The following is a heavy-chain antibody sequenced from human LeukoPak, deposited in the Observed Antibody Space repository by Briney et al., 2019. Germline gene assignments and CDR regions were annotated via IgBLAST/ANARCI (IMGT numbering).Heavy chain of an antibody. CDR3: ARSRGVIGY. CDR2: IYYSGST. V-gene: IGHV4-59*08. CDR1: GGSISSYY. J-gene: IGHJ4*02. D-gene: IGHD3-10*01. Sequence: SETLSLTCTVSGGSISSYYWSWIRQPPGRGLEWIGYIYYSGSTNYNPSLKSRVTISVDTSKNQFSLKLSSVTAADTAVYYCARSRGVIGYWGQGTLVTVSS.